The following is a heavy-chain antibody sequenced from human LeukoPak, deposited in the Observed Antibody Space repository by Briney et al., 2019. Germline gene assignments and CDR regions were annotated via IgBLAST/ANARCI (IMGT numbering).Heavy chain of an antibody. CDR1: GFTFSDYY. D-gene: IGHD5-18*01. Sequence: KTGGSLRLSCAASGFTFSDYYMSWIRQAPGKGLEWVSYISSSGSTIYYADSVKGRFTISRDNAKNSLYLQMNSLRAEDTAVYYCARVSRGYSHNYYFDYWGRGTLVTVSS. V-gene: IGHV3-11*04. J-gene: IGHJ4*02. CDR2: ISSSGSTI. CDR3: ARVSRGYSHNYYFDY.